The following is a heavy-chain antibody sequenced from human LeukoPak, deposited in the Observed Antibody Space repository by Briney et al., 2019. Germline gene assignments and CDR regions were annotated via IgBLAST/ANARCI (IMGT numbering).Heavy chain of an antibody. CDR2: IKQDGSEK. J-gene: IGHJ5*02. V-gene: IGHV3-7*01. Sequence: GGSLRLSCAASEFTFSRYWMNWVRQAPGKGLEWVANIKQDGSEKYYVDSVKGRFTISRDNAKNSVYLQMNSLRAEDTAVYYCARTVVTSLDPWGQGTLVTASS. D-gene: IGHD4-23*01. CDR1: EFTFSRYW. CDR3: ARTVVTSLDP.